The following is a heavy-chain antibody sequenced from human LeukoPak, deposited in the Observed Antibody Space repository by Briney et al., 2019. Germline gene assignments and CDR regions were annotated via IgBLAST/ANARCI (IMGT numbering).Heavy chain of an antibody. CDR2: IYYSGST. D-gene: IGHD6-13*01. J-gene: IGHJ4*02. V-gene: IGHV4-59*01. CDR3: ARGGIAAAGRKYYFDY. Sequence: SETLSLTCTVSGGSISSYYWSWIRQPPGKGLEWIGYIYYSGSTNYNPSLKSRVTISVDTSKNQFSLKLSSVTAADTAVYYCARGGIAAAGRKYYFDYWGQGTPVTVSS. CDR1: GGSISSYY.